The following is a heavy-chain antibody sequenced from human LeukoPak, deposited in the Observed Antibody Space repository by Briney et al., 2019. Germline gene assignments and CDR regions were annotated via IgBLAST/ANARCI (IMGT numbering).Heavy chain of an antibody. V-gene: IGHV3-30*18. CDR1: GFTFSSYG. CDR2: ISYAGSNK. CDR3: AKVITGTTLVVDY. Sequence: GRSLRLSCAASGFTFSSYGMHWVRQAPGKGLEWVAVISYAGSNKYYADSVKGRFTISRDNSKNTLYLQMNSLRAEDTAVYYCAKVITGTTLVVDYWGQGTLVTVSS. J-gene: IGHJ4*02. D-gene: IGHD1-7*01.